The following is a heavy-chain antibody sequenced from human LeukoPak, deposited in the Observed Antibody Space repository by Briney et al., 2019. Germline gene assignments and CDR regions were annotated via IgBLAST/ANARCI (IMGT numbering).Heavy chain of an antibody. CDR1: GFTVSRNH. V-gene: IGHV3-66*01. CDR3: ARDRHCAGACPPRNCQH. J-gene: IGHJ1*01. CDR2: LDSGSKT. D-gene: IGHD2-21*02. Sequence: GGSLRLSWAASGFTVSRNHMSWGRKPPGKRLEWVSILDSGSKTYYAESVKGRFTISRDKSKTTLYLQMNSLRSADTAVYYCARDRHCAGACPPRNCQHGSQGTLLRVSS.